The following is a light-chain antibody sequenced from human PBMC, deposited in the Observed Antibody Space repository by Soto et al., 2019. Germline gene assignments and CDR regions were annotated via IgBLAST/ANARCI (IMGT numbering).Light chain of an antibody. V-gene: IGKV1D-16*01. CDR1: QDINMW. J-gene: IGKJ5*01. CDR2: DAT. CDR3: QQYNSYPMT. Sequence: DIQMTQSPSYVSASVGDRVTITCRASQDINMWLAWYQQKPGRAPKFLIQDATSLQSGVPSRFSGSGSGTFFTLIITSLQPEDGATYYCQQYNSYPMTFGQGTRLEIK.